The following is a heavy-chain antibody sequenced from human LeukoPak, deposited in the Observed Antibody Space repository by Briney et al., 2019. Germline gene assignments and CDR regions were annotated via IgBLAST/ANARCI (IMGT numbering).Heavy chain of an antibody. V-gene: IGHV3-30-3*01. CDR2: ISYDGSNK. Sequence: PGGSLRLSCAASGFTFSSYAMHWVRQAPGKGLEWVAVISYDGSNKYYADSVKGRFTISRDNSKNTLYLQMNSLRAEDTAVYYCARPCSEDYGDNVDAFDIWGQGTMVTVSS. D-gene: IGHD4-17*01. CDR1: GFTFSSYA. CDR3: ARPCSEDYGDNVDAFDI. J-gene: IGHJ3*02.